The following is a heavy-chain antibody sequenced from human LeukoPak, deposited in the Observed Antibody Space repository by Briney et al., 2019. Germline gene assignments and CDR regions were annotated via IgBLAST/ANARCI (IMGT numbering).Heavy chain of an antibody. CDR1: GFTFSDYF. Sequence: GGSLRLSCAASGFTFSDYFMSWIRQGPGKGLEWVSHIDSSGTIYYADSVKGRATISRDNAKNSLYLQMNSLRAEDTAVYYCARPAYCGGNCYYFPDYWGQGTLVTVSS. CDR2: IDSSGTI. D-gene: IGHD2-21*02. CDR3: ARPAYCGGNCYYFPDY. J-gene: IGHJ4*02. V-gene: IGHV3-11*04.